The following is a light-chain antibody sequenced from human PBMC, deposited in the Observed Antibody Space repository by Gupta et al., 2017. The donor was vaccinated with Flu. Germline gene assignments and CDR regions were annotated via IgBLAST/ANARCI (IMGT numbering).Light chain of an antibody. J-gene: IGKJ2*01. Sequence: SQSLVHNNGNTYLHWFQQRPGQSPRRLISKVSNRDSGVPDRFSGCGSGTDFTLQISRVDADEVGVSYCLQGTGWPYALGPGSTLEI. V-gene: IGKV2-30*02. CDR1: QSLVHNNGNTY. CDR3: LQGTGWPYA. CDR2: KVS.